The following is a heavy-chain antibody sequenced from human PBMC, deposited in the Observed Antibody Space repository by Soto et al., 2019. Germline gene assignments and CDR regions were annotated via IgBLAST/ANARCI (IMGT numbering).Heavy chain of an antibody. CDR1: GYTFTSYD. J-gene: IGHJ4*02. D-gene: IGHD3-10*01. CDR2: MNPNSGNT. V-gene: IGHV1-8*01. Sequence: QVQLVQSGAEVKKPGASVKVSCKASGYTFTSYDINWVRQATGQGLEWMGWMNPNSGNTGYAQKFQGRVTMTRDTSISTAYMELSSLRSEDTAVYYCARGEYYGSGTAPPIDYWGQGTLVTVSS. CDR3: ARGEYYGSGTAPPIDY.